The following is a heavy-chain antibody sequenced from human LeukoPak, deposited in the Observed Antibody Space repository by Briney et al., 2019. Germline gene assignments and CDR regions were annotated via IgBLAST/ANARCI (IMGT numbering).Heavy chain of an antibody. D-gene: IGHD2/OR15-2a*01. CDR2: ISHGGTT. CDR3: TRENRPFCPFAY. V-gene: IGHV4-4*02. CDR1: GGSIDITNY. J-gene: IGHJ4*02. Sequence: PSGTLSLTCGVSGGSIDITNYWSWVRQAPGKGLEWIGEISHGGTTNYNPSLRSRVAMSLDRANNQFPLSLTSVTAADTAVYYCTRENRPFCPFAYWGQGVLVTVSS.